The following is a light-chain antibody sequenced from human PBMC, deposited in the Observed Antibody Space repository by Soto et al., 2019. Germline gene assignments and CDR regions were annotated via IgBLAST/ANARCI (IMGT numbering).Light chain of an antibody. J-gene: IGKJ1*01. V-gene: IGKV3-20*01. CDR3: QQYGSSPWT. CDR2: GAS. CDR1: QSVRSNY. Sequence: EIVLTQSPGTLSLSPGERATLACRASQSVRSNYLAWYRQTPGQAPRLLIYGASNRATGIPDRFSGSGSGTDFTLIISRLEPEDFALYYCQQYGSSPWTFGQGTNVEIK.